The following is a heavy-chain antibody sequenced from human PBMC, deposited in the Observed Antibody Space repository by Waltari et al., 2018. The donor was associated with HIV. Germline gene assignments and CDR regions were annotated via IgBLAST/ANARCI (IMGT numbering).Heavy chain of an antibody. CDR2: IYYTGRA. CDR1: GGSVSSSSSF. Sequence: QLQLQESGPGLVKPSETLSLPCTVSGGSVSSSSSFRGWIRQPPGKGPEWIGRIYYTGRAYYNPSLKSRVTISVDTSKNQFSLKVTSVTAADTAVYYCARHALRVGAAYWNFDLWGRGTLVTVSS. D-gene: IGHD1-26*01. J-gene: IGHJ2*01. CDR3: ARHALRVGAAYWNFDL. V-gene: IGHV4-39*01.